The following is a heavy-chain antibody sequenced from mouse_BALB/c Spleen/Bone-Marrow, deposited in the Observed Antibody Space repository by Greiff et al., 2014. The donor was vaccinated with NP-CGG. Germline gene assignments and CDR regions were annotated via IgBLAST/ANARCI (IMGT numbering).Heavy chain of an antibody. D-gene: IGHD1-1*01. CDR3: ARSYYVSSPYAMDY. Sequence: DLVKPGASVKLSCKASGYTFTSYWINWVKQRPGQGLEWIGRIAPGSGNIYYNEMFKVKATLTVDASSSTAYIQLSSLSSEDSAVYFFARSYYVSSPYAMDYWGQGTSVTVSS. V-gene: IGHV1S41*01. J-gene: IGHJ4*01. CDR2: IAPGSGNI. CDR1: GYTFTSYW.